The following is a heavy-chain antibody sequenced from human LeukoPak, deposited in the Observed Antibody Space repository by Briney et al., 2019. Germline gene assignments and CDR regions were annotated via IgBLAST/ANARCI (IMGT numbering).Heavy chain of an antibody. V-gene: IGHV4-59*01. Sequence: NPSETLSLTCTASGGSISSYYWSWIRQPPGNILEWIGYIDYSGSTNYNPSLKSRVTISVDTSRDQFSLKLSSVAAADTAVYYCARVGRPYAFDIWGQGTMVTVSS. CDR3: ARVGRPYAFDI. D-gene: IGHD2-15*01. CDR2: IDYSGST. J-gene: IGHJ3*02. CDR1: GGSISSYY.